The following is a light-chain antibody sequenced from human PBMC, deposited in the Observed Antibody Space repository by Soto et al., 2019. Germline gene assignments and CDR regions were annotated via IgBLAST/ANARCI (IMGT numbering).Light chain of an antibody. Sequence: ETVVTLYHGTLSVXPRDXATLXXRASQNIRSNLAWYQQKPGHAPRLLIYETSIRAPGIPARFSASGSGTEFTLTISSLQADDFGTYYCQQYNSWLGTVGQGTKVDI. J-gene: IGKJ1*01. CDR2: ETS. CDR3: QQYNSWLGT. CDR1: QNIRSN. V-gene: IGKV3-15*01.